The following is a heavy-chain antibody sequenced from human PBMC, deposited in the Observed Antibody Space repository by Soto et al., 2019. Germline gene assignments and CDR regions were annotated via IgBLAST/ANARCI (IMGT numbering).Heavy chain of an antibody. D-gene: IGHD3-22*01. CDR3: ARDYYKYYDSSGYYRSPAY. CDR1: GFTFSSYW. Sequence: GGSLRLSCAASGFTFSSYWMHWVRQAPGKGLVWVSRINSDGSSTSYADSVKGRFTISRDNAKNTLYLQMNSLRAEDTAVYYCARDYYKYYDSSGYYRSPAYWGQGTLVTVSS. J-gene: IGHJ4*02. CDR2: INSDGSST. V-gene: IGHV3-74*01.